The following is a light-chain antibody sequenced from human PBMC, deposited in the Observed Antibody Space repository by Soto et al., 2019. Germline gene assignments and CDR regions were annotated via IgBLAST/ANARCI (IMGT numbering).Light chain of an antibody. V-gene: IGLV1-40*01. CDR2: GNS. Sequence: CVLTQPPSVSGAPGQRVTISCTGSSSNIGAGYDVHWYQQLPGTAPKLLIYGNSNRPSGIPDRFSGSKSGTSASLAISGLRSEDEADYYCAAWDDSLNGLYVFGTGTKVTVL. CDR3: AAWDDSLNGLYV. CDR1: SSNIGAGYD. J-gene: IGLJ1*01.